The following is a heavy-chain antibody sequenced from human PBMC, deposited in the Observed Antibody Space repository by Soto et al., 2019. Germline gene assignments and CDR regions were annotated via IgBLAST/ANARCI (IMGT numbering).Heavy chain of an antibody. Sequence: QVQLVQSGAEVKKPGSSVKVSCKASGGTFSSYAISWVRQAPGQGLEWMGGIIPIFGTANYAQKFQGRVTITAYESTSTAYMELSRLRAEDTAVYYCARDLPPPAYCGCYCLYYYYGIYVWGQWTTVTVSS. V-gene: IGHV1-69*01. CDR1: GGTFSSYA. CDR3: ARDLPPPAYCGCYCLYYYYGIYV. J-gene: IGHJ6*02. CDR2: IIPIFGTA. D-gene: IGHD2-21*02.